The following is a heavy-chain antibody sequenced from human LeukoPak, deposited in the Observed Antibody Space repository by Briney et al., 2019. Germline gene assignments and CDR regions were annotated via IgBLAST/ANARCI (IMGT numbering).Heavy chain of an antibody. D-gene: IGHD1/OR15-1a*01. CDR2: IYYSGNT. CDR1: GGSTSFYY. J-gene: IGHJ4*02. V-gene: IGHV4-59*01. Sequence: SETLSLTCTDSGGSTSFYYWSWIRQPPGKGLEWIGYIYYSGNTNYNPSLKSPVSISIDTSKNQFSLKLTSVTAADTAVYYCARGPTRYYFDYWGQGILVTVSS. CDR3: ARGPTRYYFDY.